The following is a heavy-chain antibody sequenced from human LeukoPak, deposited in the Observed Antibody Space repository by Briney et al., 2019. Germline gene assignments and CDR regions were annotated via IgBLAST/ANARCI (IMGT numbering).Heavy chain of an antibody. CDR3: ARGLTTFDY. J-gene: IGHJ4*02. CDR2: IDWDDDK. Sequence: SGPALVKPTQTLTLTYTFSGFSLSTSGMCVSWIRQPPGKALEWLARIDWDDDKYYSTSLKTRLPISKDTSKNQVVLTMTNMDPVDTATYYCARGLTTFDYWGQGTLVTVSS. CDR1: GFSLSTSGMC. D-gene: IGHD4-17*01. V-gene: IGHV2-70*11.